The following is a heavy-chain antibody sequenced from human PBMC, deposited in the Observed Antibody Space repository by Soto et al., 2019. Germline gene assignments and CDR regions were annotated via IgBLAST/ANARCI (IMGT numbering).Heavy chain of an antibody. CDR3: AREGYYGSGSYYKTLAYYYYMDV. CDR2: IKQDGSEK. CDR1: GFTFSSYW. J-gene: IGHJ6*03. V-gene: IGHV3-7*01. Sequence: GGSLRLSCAASGFTFSSYWMSWVRQAPGKGLEWVANIKQDGSEKYYVDSVKGRFTISKDNAKNSLYLQMNSLRAEDTAVYYCAREGYYGSGSYYKTLAYYYYMDVWGKGTTVTVSS. D-gene: IGHD3-10*01.